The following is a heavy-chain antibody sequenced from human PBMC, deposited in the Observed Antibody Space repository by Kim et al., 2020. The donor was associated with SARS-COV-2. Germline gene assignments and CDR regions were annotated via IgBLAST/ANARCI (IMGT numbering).Heavy chain of an antibody. D-gene: IGHD3-10*01. CDR3: ARARGSGRNFDY. J-gene: IGHJ4*02. V-gene: IGHV4-34*01. Sequence: NYNPSLRSRVTISEDTSQNQFSLKLSSVTAADTAVYYCARARGSGRNFDYWGQGTLVTVSS.